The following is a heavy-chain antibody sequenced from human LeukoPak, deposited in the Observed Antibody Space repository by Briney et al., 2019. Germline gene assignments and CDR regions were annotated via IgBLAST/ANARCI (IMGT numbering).Heavy chain of an antibody. Sequence: ASEKVSCKASGYTFTSYGISWVRQAPGQGLEWMGWISAYNGNTNYAQKLQGRVTMTTDTSTSTAYMELRSLRSDDTAVYYCARAVIAAAGTVVDYWGQGTLVTVSS. CDR2: ISAYNGNT. CDR1: GYTFTSYG. CDR3: ARAVIAAAGTVVDY. V-gene: IGHV1-18*01. D-gene: IGHD6-13*01. J-gene: IGHJ4*02.